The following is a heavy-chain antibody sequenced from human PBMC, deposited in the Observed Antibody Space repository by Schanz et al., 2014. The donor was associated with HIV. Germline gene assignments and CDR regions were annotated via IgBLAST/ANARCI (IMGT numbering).Heavy chain of an antibody. J-gene: IGHJ6*02. D-gene: IGHD6-13*01. CDR1: GYSFTGYY. CDR3: ARGLGSSLVYYGMDV. Sequence: QVQLVQSGAEVKKPGASVKVSCKASGYSFTGYYMNWVRQAPGQGLEWMGWISGDNNNTKYEQKFQARVTMTTDTSTTTAYMELRSLRSEDTAVYYCARGLGSSLVYYGMDVWGQGTTVTVSS. V-gene: IGHV1-18*04. CDR2: ISGDNNNT.